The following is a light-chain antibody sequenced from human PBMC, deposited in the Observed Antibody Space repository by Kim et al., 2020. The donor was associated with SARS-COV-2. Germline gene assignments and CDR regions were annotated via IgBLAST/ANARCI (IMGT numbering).Light chain of an antibody. V-gene: IGKV3-20*01. CDR2: AAS. J-gene: IGKJ4*01. CDR1: QSVSSNY. Sequence: SPGERVTRSCRASQSVSSNYLAGYQQKPGQAPRLLIYAASSRATGIPDRFSGSGSGTDFTLSINRLEPEDFAVYYCQQYGNSPETFGGGTKVDIK. CDR3: QQYGNSPET.